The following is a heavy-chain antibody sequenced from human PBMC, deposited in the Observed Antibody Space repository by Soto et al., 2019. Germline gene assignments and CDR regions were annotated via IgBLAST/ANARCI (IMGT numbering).Heavy chain of an antibody. V-gene: IGHV3-7*03. CDR3: AGGGGGYSSGWYIYYFDY. D-gene: IGHD6-19*01. J-gene: IGHJ4*02. Sequence: GGSLRLSCAASGFSFSSYWMSWVRQAPGKGLEWVANIKQDGTEKYYVDSVKGRFTISRDSAKNSLYLQMNSLRAEDTAVYYCAGGGGGYSSGWYIYYFDYWGQGTLVTVSS. CDR1: GFSFSSYW. CDR2: IKQDGTEK.